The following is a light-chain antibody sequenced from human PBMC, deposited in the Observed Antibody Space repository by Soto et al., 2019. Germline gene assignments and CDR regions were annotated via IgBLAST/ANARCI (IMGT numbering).Light chain of an antibody. V-gene: IGKV3-15*01. J-gene: IGKJ5*01. CDR2: GAS. Sequence: EIVMTQSPATLSVSPGERVTLSCRASQSVSNYLAWYQHKPGQPPRLLIYGASTRATGIPARFTGSGSGTDFTLTISSLQSGAFAVYFCQQCSDWPLFTFGQGTRLEIK. CDR3: QQCSDWPLFT. CDR1: QSVSNY.